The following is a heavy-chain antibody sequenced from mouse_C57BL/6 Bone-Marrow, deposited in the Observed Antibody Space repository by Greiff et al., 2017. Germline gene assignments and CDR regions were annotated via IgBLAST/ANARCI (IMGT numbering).Heavy chain of an antibody. V-gene: IGHV1-56*01. Sequence: QVQLKQSGPELVRPGASVKISCKAPGYTFTSHWMQWVRQRPGQGLAWIGEIFPGSGSPYYNEKFQGKATLTVATSSSTAYMQLSSLTSEDSAVYFCSRLGYYGSSQYYFDYWGQGTTLTVAS. CDR2: IFPGSGSP. CDR3: SRLGYYGSSQYYFDY. CDR1: GYTFTSHW. D-gene: IGHD1-1*01. J-gene: IGHJ2*01.